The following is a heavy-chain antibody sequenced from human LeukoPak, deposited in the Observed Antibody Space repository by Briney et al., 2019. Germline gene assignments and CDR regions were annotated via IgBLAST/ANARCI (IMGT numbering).Heavy chain of an antibody. CDR2: INPNSGGT. D-gene: IGHD3-16*02. Sequence: GASVKVSCKASGYTFTGYYMHWVRQAPGQGLEWMGWINPNSGGTNYAQKFQGRVTMTRDTSISTAYMEVSRLRSDDTAVYYCARDIMITFGGVIATKTFDYWGQGTLVTVSS. CDR1: GYTFTGYY. CDR3: ARDIMITFGGVIATKTFDY. V-gene: IGHV1-2*02. J-gene: IGHJ4*02.